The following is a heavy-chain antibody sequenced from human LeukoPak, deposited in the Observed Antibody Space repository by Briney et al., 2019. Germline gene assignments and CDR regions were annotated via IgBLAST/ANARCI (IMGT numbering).Heavy chain of an antibody. Sequence: SETLSLTCTVSGGSISSSSYYWGWVRQPPGKGLEWIGSIYYSGSTNYNPSLKSRVTISVDTSKNQFSLKLSSVTAADTAVYYCARGRVAAAKGRLRAFDIWGQGTMVTVSS. J-gene: IGHJ3*02. V-gene: IGHV4-39*07. D-gene: IGHD6-13*01. CDR3: ARGRVAAAKGRLRAFDI. CDR1: GGSISSSSYY. CDR2: IYYSGST.